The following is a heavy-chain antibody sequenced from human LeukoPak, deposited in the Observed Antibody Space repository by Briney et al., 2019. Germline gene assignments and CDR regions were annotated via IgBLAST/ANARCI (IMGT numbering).Heavy chain of an antibody. J-gene: IGHJ6*03. CDR1: GGSISSYY. V-gene: IGHV4-4*07. CDR3: ARIINYDFWSDYYMDV. CDR2: IYTSGST. Sequence: PSETLSLTCTVSGGSISSYYWSWIRQPAGKGLEWIGRIYTSGSTNYNPSLKSRVTMSVDTSKNQFSLKLSSVTAADTAVYYCARIINYDFWSDYYMDVWGKGTTVTVSS. D-gene: IGHD3-3*01.